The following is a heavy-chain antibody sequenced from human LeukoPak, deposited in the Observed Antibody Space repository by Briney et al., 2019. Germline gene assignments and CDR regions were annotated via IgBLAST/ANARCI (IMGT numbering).Heavy chain of an antibody. Sequence: GGSLRLSCAASGFTLSGSAMHWVRQASGKGLEWVGHIRSKANNYATAYATSVKGRFTISRDDSKSTAYLQMSSLKTEDTAVYYCTSQWLTWGRGTLVTVSS. CDR3: TSQWLT. J-gene: IGHJ5*02. CDR1: GFTLSGSA. CDR2: IRSKANNYAT. D-gene: IGHD5-24*01. V-gene: IGHV3-73*01.